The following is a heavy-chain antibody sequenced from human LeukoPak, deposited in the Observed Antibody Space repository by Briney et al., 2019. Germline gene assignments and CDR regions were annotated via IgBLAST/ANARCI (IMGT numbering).Heavy chain of an antibody. D-gene: IGHD2-2*01. Sequence: GGSLRLSCAASGFTFSNAWMHWVRHAPGKGLVWISRINSDASDTNYADFVKGRFTISRDNAKNTVYLQINSLRDEDTAVYYCARICSSTDCLIPDWGQGTLVTVSS. J-gene: IGHJ4*02. CDR3: ARICSSTDCLIPD. V-gene: IGHV3-74*01. CDR1: GFTFSNAW. CDR2: INSDASDT.